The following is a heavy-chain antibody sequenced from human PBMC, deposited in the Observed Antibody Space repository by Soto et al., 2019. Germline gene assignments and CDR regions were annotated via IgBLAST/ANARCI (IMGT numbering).Heavy chain of an antibody. CDR2: RNPKTGDT. CDR3: VTGDHRVR. J-gene: IGHJ4*02. V-gene: IGHV1-2*02. D-gene: IGHD6-6*01. CDR1: GYPFTGYY. Sequence: PLVQSGAEARKPGASVKVSCTTSGYPFTGYYLNWVRQAPGRGLEWVGWRNPKTGDTNNAQKFQGRVTMTTDTSISTGYMELSGLKSDDTAVYYCVTGDHRVRGGQGTRVTVSS.